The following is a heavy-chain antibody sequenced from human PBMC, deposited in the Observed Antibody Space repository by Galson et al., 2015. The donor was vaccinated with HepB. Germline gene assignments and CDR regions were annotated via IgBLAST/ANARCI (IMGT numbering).Heavy chain of an antibody. D-gene: IGHD1-1*01. CDR3: TRTENWNDLSYYMDV. Sequence: SLRLSCAASGFTFSSYGMHWVRQAPGKGLEWVAVISYDGSNKYYADSVKGRFTISRDNSKNTLYLQMNSLRAEDTAVYYCTRTENWNDLSYYMDVWGKGTTVTVSS. V-gene: IGHV3-30*03. J-gene: IGHJ6*03. CDR1: GFTFSSYG. CDR2: ISYDGSNK.